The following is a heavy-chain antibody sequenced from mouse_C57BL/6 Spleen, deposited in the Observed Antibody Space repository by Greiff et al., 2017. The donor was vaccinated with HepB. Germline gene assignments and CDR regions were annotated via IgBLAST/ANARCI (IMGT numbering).Heavy chain of an antibody. CDR1: GYTFTSYW. J-gene: IGHJ4*01. Sequence: QVQLQQPGAELVRPGTSVKLSCKASGYTFTSYWMHWVKQRPGQGLEWIGVIDPSDSYTNYNQKLKGKATLTVDTSSSTAYMQLSSLTSEDSAVYYCARKLLLYAMDYWGQGTSVTVSS. CDR3: ARKLLLYAMDY. D-gene: IGHD2-1*01. CDR2: IDPSDSYT. V-gene: IGHV1-59*01.